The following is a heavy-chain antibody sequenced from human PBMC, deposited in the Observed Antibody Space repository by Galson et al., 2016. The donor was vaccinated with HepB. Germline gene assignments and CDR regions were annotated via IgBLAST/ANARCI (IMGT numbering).Heavy chain of an antibody. V-gene: IGHV4-4*01. CDR1: GGSISSDNW. CDR3: ARDHSDLSKAWFGP. J-gene: IGHJ5*02. CDR2: IYHNGNA. D-gene: IGHD4-11*01. Sequence: ETLSLTCAVSGGSISSDNWWNWVRQSPGKGLEWIGEIYHNGNANYNPSLESRVTMSMDKSKNQFSLRLASVTAADTTVYFCARDHSDLSKAWFGPWGQGTLVTVSS.